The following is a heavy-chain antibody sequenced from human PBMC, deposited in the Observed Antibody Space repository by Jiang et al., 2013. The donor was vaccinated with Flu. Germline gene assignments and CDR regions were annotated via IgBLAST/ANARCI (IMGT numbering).Heavy chain of an antibody. CDR3: ARGGEYCSSASCYPFDS. J-gene: IGHJ4*02. Sequence: KGLEWIGYIYYSGNTNYNPSLKSRVTISVDTSKNQFSLKLRSVTAADTAVYFCARGGEYCSSASCYPFDSWGQGTLVTVSS. V-gene: IGHV4-59*01. D-gene: IGHD2-2*01. CDR2: IYYSGNT.